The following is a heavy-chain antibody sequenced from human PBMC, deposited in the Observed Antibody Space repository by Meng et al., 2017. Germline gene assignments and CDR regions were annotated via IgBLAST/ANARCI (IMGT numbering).Heavy chain of an antibody. J-gene: IGHJ4*02. D-gene: IGHD6-6*01. CDR1: GYTFTSYG. CDR2: ISAYNGNT. Sequence: QVYLVQSGGEGKKPEASAKVSCKAPGYTFTSYGISWVRQAPGQGLEWMGWISAYNGNTNYAQKLQGRVTMTTDTSTSTAYMELRSLRSDDTAVYYCARLLRPYSSSSNFDYWGQGTLVTVSS. V-gene: IGHV1-18*01. CDR3: ARLLRPYSSSSNFDY.